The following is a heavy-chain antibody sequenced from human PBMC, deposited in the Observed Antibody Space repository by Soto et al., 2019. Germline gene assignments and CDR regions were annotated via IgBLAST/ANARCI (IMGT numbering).Heavy chain of an antibody. CDR2: ISYDGKNK. Sequence: QVQMVESGGGVVQPGRSLGLSYAASGFTFSNYGMHWVRQAPGKGPEWVAVISYDGKNKNYADSVKGRFTISRDNSKNTLYLQMNSLRGEDTAVYYCAKDTRGYSYGSFDYWGQGTLVTVSS. V-gene: IGHV3-30*18. CDR1: GFTFSNYG. D-gene: IGHD5-18*01. CDR3: AKDTRGYSYGSFDY. J-gene: IGHJ4*02.